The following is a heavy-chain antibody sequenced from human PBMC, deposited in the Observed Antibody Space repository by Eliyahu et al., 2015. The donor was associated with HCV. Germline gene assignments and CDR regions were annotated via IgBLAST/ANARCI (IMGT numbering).Heavy chain of an antibody. CDR1: GFPFSDYS. J-gene: IGHJ4*02. CDR2: IWGDGRSH. V-gene: IGHV3-33*08. Sequence: QVQLLESGGGVVQSGKSLRLSCVASGFPFSDYSMXWVRLSPGKGLEWLAVIWGDGRSHFYGAPVQGRFTVSRDNSRNTLYLQMIDLRADDTALYYCARESLQNPHFENWGQGTAVTVS. CDR3: ARESLQNPHFEN.